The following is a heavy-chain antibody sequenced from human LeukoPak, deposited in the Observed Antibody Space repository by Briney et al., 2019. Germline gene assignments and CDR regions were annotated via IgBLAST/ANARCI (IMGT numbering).Heavy chain of an antibody. CDR2: IKSKTDGGTT. CDR3: ARVKKVIDYNWFDP. J-gene: IGHJ5*02. D-gene: IGHD4-23*01. CDR1: GFTFSNAW. V-gene: IGHV3-15*01. Sequence: GGSLRLSCAASGFTFSNAWMSWVRQAPGKGLEWVGRIKSKTDGGTTDYAAPVKGRFTISRDGSKNTLYLQMNSLKASDTAMYYCARVKKVIDYNWFDPWGQGTLVTVSS.